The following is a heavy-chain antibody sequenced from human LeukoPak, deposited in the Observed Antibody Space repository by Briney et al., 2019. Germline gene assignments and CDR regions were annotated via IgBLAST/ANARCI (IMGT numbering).Heavy chain of an antibody. J-gene: IGHJ5*02. Sequence: GGSLRLSCAASGFTVSSNYMSWVRQAPGKGLEWVAVISYDGSNKYYADSVKGRFTISRDNSKNTLYLQMNSLRAEDTAVYYCAKDLVVPAATNWFDPWGQGTLVTVSS. CDR1: GFTVSSNY. CDR2: ISYDGSNK. CDR3: AKDLVVPAATNWFDP. D-gene: IGHD2-2*01. V-gene: IGHV3-30*18.